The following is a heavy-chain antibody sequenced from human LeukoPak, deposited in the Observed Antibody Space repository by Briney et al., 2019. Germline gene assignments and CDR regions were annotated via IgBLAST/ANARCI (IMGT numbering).Heavy chain of an antibody. Sequence: SETLSLTCTVSGDSIGSYFWSWIRQSPGKGQEWIGHIYHSGSTNYNPSLKSRVTISIDTSKNQFSLKLTSVTSADTAVYYCARDGPAYTSRWYDYYYGLDVWGQGTTVTVSS. J-gene: IGHJ6*02. CDR1: GDSIGSYF. V-gene: IGHV4-59*01. D-gene: IGHD2-2*01. CDR3: ARDGPAYTSRWYDYYYGLDV. CDR2: IYHSGST.